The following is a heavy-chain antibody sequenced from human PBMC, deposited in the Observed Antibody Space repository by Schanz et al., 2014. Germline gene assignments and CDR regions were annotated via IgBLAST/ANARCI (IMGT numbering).Heavy chain of an antibody. V-gene: IGHV3-23*01. CDR2: ISGNGANT. Sequence: EVQLLESGGGLVQPGGSLRLSCAASGFKFSSYAMTWVRQTPGKGLEWVSVISGNGANTYYAASVKGRFTISRDNSKNTLYLQMNSLRPEDTAVYYCAKEGSIYWDRSVDYWGQGTLVTVSS. CDR1: GFKFSSYA. CDR3: AKEGSIYWDRSVDY. D-gene: IGHD1-26*01. J-gene: IGHJ4*02.